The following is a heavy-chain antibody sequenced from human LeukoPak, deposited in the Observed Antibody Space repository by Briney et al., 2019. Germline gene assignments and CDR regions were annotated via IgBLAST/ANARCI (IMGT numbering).Heavy chain of an antibody. Sequence: ASVKVSCKASGYTFTDYYVHWVRLVPGQGLEWMGRISPNSGATNYAEKFRGRVTMARDTSINTVYMEMSSLRSDDTAVYYCARDLWGWGSDYLDYWGQGALVTVSS. J-gene: IGHJ4*02. CDR3: ARDLWGWGSDYLDY. CDR1: GYTFTDYY. CDR2: ISPNSGAT. V-gene: IGHV1-2*06. D-gene: IGHD4/OR15-4a*01.